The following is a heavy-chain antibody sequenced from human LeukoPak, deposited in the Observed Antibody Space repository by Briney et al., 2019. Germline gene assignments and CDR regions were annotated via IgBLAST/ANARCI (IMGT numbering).Heavy chain of an antibody. CDR3: ATDSWAYGSGSYSSDY. CDR1: GYTLTELS. CDR2: FDPEDGET. J-gene: IGHJ4*02. D-gene: IGHD3-10*01. V-gene: IGHV1-24*01. Sequence: GASVKVSCKVSGYTLTELSMHWVRQAPGKGLEWMGGFDPEDGETIYAQKFQGRVTMTEDTSTDTAYMELSSLRSEDTAVYYCATDSWAYGSGSYSSDYWGQGTLVTVSS.